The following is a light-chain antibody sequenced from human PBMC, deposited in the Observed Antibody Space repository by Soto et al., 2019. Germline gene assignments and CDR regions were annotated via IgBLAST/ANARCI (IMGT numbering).Light chain of an antibody. CDR3: QQRSNWLLA. V-gene: IGKV3-11*01. Sequence: EIVLTQSPATLSLSPGERATLSCRASQSVSSYLAWYQQKPGQAPRLLIYDASNRATGIPARFSGSGSGTDFTLTISSLEPEDFAVYYCQQRSNWLLAFGQGTKVDIK. CDR1: QSVSSY. J-gene: IGKJ1*01. CDR2: DAS.